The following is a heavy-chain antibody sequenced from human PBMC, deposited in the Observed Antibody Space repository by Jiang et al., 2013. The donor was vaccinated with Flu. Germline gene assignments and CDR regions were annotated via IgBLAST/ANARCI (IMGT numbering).Heavy chain of an antibody. Sequence: PGLVKPSETLSLTCTVSGGSISSSSYYWGWIRQPPGKGLEWIGSIYYSGSTYYNPSLKSRVTISVDTSKNQFSLKLSSVTAADTAVYYCARRYCSGGSCYSAFDYWGQGTLVTVSS. J-gene: IGHJ4*02. CDR3: ARRYCSGGSCYSAFDY. CDR2: IYYSGST. D-gene: IGHD2-15*01. CDR1: GGSISSSSYY. V-gene: IGHV4-39*07.